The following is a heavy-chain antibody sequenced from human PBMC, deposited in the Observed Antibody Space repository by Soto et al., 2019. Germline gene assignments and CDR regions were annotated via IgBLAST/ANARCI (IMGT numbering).Heavy chain of an antibody. J-gene: IGHJ6*02. V-gene: IGHV3-30-3*01. D-gene: IGHD3-3*01. CDR2: ISYDGSNK. Sequence: GGSLRLSCAASGFTFSSYAMHWVRQAPGKGLEWVAVISYDGSNKYYADSVKGRFTISGDNSKNTLYLQMNSLRAEDTAVYYCARDKNDFWSGYYWAARGRMYYYGMDVWGQGTTVTVSS. CDR3: ARDKNDFWSGYYWAARGRMYYYGMDV. CDR1: GFTFSSYA.